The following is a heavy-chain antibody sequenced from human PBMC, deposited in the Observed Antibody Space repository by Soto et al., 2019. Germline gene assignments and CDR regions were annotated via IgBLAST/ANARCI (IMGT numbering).Heavy chain of an antibody. CDR1: GYTFTSYY. J-gene: IGHJ5*02. CDR3: ARDAPPAEP. Sequence: QVQLVQSGAEVKKPGASVKVSCKASGYTFTSYYISWVRQAPGQGLEWMGWISAYNGNTNYAQQLQGRVTLTTDPSTSTAFMELRSLRSDRKAVYLCARDAPPAEPWGQGTLVTVSS. CDR2: ISAYNGNT. V-gene: IGHV1-18*01.